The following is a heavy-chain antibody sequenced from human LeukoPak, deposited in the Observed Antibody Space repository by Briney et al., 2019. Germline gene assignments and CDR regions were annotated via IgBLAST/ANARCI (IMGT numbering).Heavy chain of an antibody. J-gene: IGHJ4*02. D-gene: IGHD3-10*01. V-gene: IGHV4-34*01. CDR2: INHSGST. Sequence: SVTLSLTCAVYGGSFSGYYWSWIRQPPGKGLEWIGEINHSGSTNYNPSLKSRVTISVDTSKNQFSLKLSSVTAADTAVYYCARGLRYYGSGSYYNGGGYFDYWGQGTLVTVSS. CDR1: GGSFSGYY. CDR3: ARGLRYYGSGSYYNGGGYFDY.